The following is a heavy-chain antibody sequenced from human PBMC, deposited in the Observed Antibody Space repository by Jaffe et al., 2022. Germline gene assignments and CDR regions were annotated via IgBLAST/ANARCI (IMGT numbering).Heavy chain of an antibody. CDR1: GYTFTSYA. CDR2: INIHNGDI. V-gene: IGHV1-18*01. CDR3: ARGGETTVNNY. D-gene: IGHD4-4*01. J-gene: IGHJ4*02. Sequence: QVQMVQSGGEMKKPGASVKVSCKTSGYTFTSYAISWVRQAPGQGLEWMGWINIHNGDIKYGQKFQGRVSFTADTSTSTAYMELRSLRNDDTAMYFCARGGETTVNNYWGQGTLVVVSS.